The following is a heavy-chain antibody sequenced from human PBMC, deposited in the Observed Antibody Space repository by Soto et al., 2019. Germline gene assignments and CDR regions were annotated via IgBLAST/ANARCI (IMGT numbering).Heavy chain of an antibody. J-gene: IGHJ4*02. D-gene: IGHD3-22*01. CDR2: ISYDGSNK. V-gene: IGHV3-30-3*01. CDR3: ARGGRWFTMIVVVITLFDY. Sequence: QVQLVESGGGVVQPGRSLRLSCAASGFTFSSYAMHWVRQAPGKGLEWVAVISYDGSNKYYADSVKGRFTISRDNSKNTLYLQMNSLRAEDTAVYYCARGGRWFTMIVVVITLFDYSGQGTLVTVSS. CDR1: GFTFSSYA.